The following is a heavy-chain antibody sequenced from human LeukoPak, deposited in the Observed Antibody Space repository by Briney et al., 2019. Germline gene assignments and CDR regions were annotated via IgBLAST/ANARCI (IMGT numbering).Heavy chain of an antibody. CDR2: INHSGST. J-gene: IGHJ6*03. CDR3: ARKEYSYGPDYYYYYMDV. V-gene: IGHV4-34*01. CDR1: GGSFSGYY. D-gene: IGHD5-18*01. Sequence: PSQTLSLTCAVYGGSFSGYYWSWIRQPPGKGLEWNGEINHSGSTNYNPSLKSRVTISVDTSKNQFSLKLSSVTAADTAVYYCARKEYSYGPDYYYYYMDVWGKGTTVTVSS.